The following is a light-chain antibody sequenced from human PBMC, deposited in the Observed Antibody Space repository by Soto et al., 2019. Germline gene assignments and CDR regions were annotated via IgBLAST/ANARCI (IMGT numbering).Light chain of an antibody. J-gene: IGKJ1*01. CDR1: LSVADK. CDR2: GSS. Sequence: EVVMTQSPATLSVSPVESVTLSCRASLSVADKLAWYQQKPGQSPRLLIYGSSTRAAGTPDRFIGSGSGTEFALTIGSITSEDFAVYYCLQHNYWWTFGQGTKVDIK. V-gene: IGKV3-15*01. CDR3: LQHNYWWT.